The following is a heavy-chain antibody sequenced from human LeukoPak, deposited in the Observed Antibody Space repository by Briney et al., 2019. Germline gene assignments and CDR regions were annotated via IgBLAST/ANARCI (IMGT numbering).Heavy chain of an antibody. V-gene: IGHV4-61*05. CDR3: ASGDFRYSSGWYDY. Sequence: SETLSLTCTVSGGSISSSSYYWGWIRQPPGKGLEWIGYIYYSGSTNYNPSLKSRVTISVDTSKNQFSLKLSSVTAADTAVYYCASGDFRYSSGWYDYWGQGTLVTVSS. CDR2: IYYSGST. CDR1: GGSISSSSYY. D-gene: IGHD6-19*01. J-gene: IGHJ4*02.